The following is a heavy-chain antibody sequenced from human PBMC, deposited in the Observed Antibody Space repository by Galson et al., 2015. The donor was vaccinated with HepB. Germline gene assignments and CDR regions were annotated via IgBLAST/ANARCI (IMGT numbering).Heavy chain of an antibody. D-gene: IGHD3-16*01. CDR3: AREARDYDYVWGNYGMDV. Sequence: SLTCTVSGGSISSYYWSWIRQPPGKGLEWIGYIYYSGSTNYNPSLKSRVTISVDTSKNQFSLKLSSVTAADTAVYYCAREARDYDYVWGNYGMDVWGQGTTVTVSS. V-gene: IGHV4-59*01. CDR1: GGSISSYY. J-gene: IGHJ6*02. CDR2: IYYSGST.